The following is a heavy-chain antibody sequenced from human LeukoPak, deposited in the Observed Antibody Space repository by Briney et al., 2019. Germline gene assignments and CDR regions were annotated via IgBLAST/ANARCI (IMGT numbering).Heavy chain of an antibody. Sequence: GGSLRLSCAASGFTFSAYWMSWVRQAPGKGLEWVANIKQDGSDKYYVDSVKGRFTISRDNAKNSLYLQMNSPRAEGTAVYYCARKTVVGSYFDYWGQGTPVTVSS. J-gene: IGHJ4*02. V-gene: IGHV3-7*03. CDR2: IKQDGSDK. D-gene: IGHD4-23*01. CDR1: GFTFSAYW. CDR3: ARKTVVGSYFDY.